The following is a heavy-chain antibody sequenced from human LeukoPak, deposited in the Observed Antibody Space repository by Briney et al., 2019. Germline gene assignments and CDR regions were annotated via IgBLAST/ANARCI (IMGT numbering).Heavy chain of an antibody. Sequence: PGGSLRLSCAASGFTFSNYAMSWVREALGMRLEWGSSISSSSGDIYYADSVKGRFTISRDNAKNTLYLQMNSLRAEDTALFYCARAGHYYDSNGYPFSYYFDSWGQGTLVTVSS. CDR2: ISSSSGDI. CDR3: ARAGHYYDSNGYPFSYYFDS. CDR1: GFTFSNYA. V-gene: IGHV3-21*01. D-gene: IGHD3-22*01. J-gene: IGHJ4*02.